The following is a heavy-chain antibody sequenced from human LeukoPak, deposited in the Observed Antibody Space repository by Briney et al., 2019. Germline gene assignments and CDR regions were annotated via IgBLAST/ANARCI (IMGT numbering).Heavy chain of an antibody. J-gene: IGHJ4*02. D-gene: IGHD3-22*01. V-gene: IGHV1-69*06. CDR2: IIPIFGTA. Sequence: SVKVSCKASGGTFSSCAISWVRQAPGQGLEWMGGIIPIFGTANYAQKFQGRVTITADKSTSTAYMELSSLRSEDTAVYYCASPLTYYYDSSGYQLWGQGTLVTVSS. CDR3: ASPLTYYYDSSGYQL. CDR1: GGTFSSCA.